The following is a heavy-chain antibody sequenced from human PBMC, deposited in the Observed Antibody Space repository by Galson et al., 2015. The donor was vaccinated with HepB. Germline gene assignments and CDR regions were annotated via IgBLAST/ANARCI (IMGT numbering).Heavy chain of an antibody. CDR1: GFTFSAYA. V-gene: IGHV3-30*04. Sequence: SLRLSCAASGFTFSAYAMHWVRQAPGKGLEWVALVSSDESNKYYADSVRGRFTISRDNSRNTVYLQMNGLRAEDTAVYYCARTFYFDYWGQGTLVTVSS. CDR3: ARTFYFDY. CDR2: VSSDESNK. J-gene: IGHJ4*02.